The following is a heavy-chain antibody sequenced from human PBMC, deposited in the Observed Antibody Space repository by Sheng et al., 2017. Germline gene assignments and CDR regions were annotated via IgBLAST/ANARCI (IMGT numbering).Heavy chain of an antibody. CDR2: IYSGGST. J-gene: IGHJ4*02. Sequence: EVQLVETGGGLIQPGGSLRLSCAASGFTVSSNYMSWVRQAPGKGLEWVSVIYSGGSTYYADSVKGRLTISRDNSKNTLYLQMNSLRAEDTAVYYCARDLGGQLGGYFDYWGQGTLVTVSS. CDR1: GFTVSSNY. V-gene: IGHV3-53*02. CDR3: ARDLGGQLGGYFDY. D-gene: IGHD6-6*01.